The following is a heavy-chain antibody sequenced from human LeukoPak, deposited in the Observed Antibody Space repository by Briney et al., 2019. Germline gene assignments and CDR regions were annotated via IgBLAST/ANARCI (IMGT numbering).Heavy chain of an antibody. CDR2: IKRKTDDRTT. D-gene: IGHD1-26*01. Sequence: SWVRQAQGKGLEWVDRIKRKTDDRTTDYAAPVKGRFTISRDDSKNTLYLQMNSLKTEDTAVYYCTTDRREGSYYNFDYWGQGTLVTVSS. CDR3: TTDRREGSYYNFDY. J-gene: IGHJ4*02. V-gene: IGHV3-15*01.